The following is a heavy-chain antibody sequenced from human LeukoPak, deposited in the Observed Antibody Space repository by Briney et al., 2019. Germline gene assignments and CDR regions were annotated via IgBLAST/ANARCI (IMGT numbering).Heavy chain of an antibody. Sequence: PGGSLRLSCAASGFTSSSYAMSWVRQAPGKGLEWVSAISGSGGSTYYADSVKGRFTISRDNSKNTLYLQMNSLRAEDTAVYYCAKQLVAARYYYYGMDVWGQGTTVTVSS. CDR1: GFTSSSYA. V-gene: IGHV3-23*01. J-gene: IGHJ6*02. D-gene: IGHD6-6*01. CDR2: ISGSGGST. CDR3: AKQLVAARYYYYGMDV.